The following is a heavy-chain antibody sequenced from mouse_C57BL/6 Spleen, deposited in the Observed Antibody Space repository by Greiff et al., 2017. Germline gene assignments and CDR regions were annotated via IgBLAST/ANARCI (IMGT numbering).Heavy chain of an antibody. V-gene: IGHV1-52*01. CDR2: IDPSDSET. Sequence: VQLQQPGAELVRPGSSVKLSCKASGYTFTSYWMHWVKQRPIQGLEWIGNIDPSDSETHYNQKFKDKATLTVDKSSSTAYMQLGSLTSEDSAVYYCARTGTSYYAMDYWGQGTSVTVSS. CDR1: GYTFTSYW. CDR3: ARTGTSYYAMDY. D-gene: IGHD4-1*01. J-gene: IGHJ4*01.